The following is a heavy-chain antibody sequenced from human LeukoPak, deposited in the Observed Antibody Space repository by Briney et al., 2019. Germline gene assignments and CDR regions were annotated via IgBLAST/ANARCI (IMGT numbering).Heavy chain of an antibody. CDR1: GYSFSNSG. V-gene: IGHV1-18*01. CDR3: ARGEFPLDLLDL. CDR2: ISAYTGNT. J-gene: IGHJ3*01. Sequence: ASVKVSCKASGYSFSNSGINWVRHAPGQGLGWMGWISAYTGNTSYAQNFQGRITMTTDTSTSTDLMELRRLIFEDTAVYYCARGEFPLDLLDLWGERTVVPLSS.